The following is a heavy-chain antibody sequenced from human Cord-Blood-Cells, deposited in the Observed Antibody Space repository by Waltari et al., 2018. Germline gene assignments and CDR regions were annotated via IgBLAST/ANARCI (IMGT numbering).Heavy chain of an antibody. Sequence: QVQLVQSGAAVQKPGASVKVSCKASGYTFTGYYMHWVRQAPGQGLEWRGRINPNSGGTNYAQKFQGRVTMTRDTSISTAYMELSRLRSDDTAVYYCARAPRGDDYGDYWGQGTLVTVSS. D-gene: IGHD3-16*01. J-gene: IGHJ4*02. CDR3: ARAPRGDDYGDY. CDR2: INPNSGGT. V-gene: IGHV1-2*06. CDR1: GYTFTGYY.